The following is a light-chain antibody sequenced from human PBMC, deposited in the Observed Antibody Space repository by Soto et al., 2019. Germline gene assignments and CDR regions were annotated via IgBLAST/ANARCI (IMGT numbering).Light chain of an antibody. Sequence: ETVLTQYPGTLSLSPGERATLSCRASQSISSGYLAWYQQRPGQAPRLLISGASNRATGIPDRFSGSGSGTDVTLTISRLEPEDFAVYYCQQYGGSPLVTFGGGTKVEIK. CDR3: QQYGGSPLVT. V-gene: IGKV3-20*01. J-gene: IGKJ4*01. CDR1: QSISSGY. CDR2: GAS.